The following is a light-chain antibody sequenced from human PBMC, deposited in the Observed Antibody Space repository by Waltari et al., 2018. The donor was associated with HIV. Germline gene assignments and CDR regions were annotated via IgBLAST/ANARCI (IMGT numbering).Light chain of an antibody. CDR2: EVS. Sequence: QSALTQPASVSGSPGQAITISCNGTSSDVGRYNLVSWYQQHPGKAPKLMIYEVSKRPSGVSNRFSGSKSGNTASLTISGLQAEDEADYYCCSYAGSSTYVFGTGTKVTVL. CDR3: CSYAGSSTYV. CDR1: SSDVGRYNL. J-gene: IGLJ1*01. V-gene: IGLV2-23*02.